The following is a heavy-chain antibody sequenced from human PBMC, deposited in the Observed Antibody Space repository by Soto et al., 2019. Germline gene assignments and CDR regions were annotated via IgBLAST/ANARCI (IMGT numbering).Heavy chain of an antibody. Sequence: SETLSLTCAVSGGSISSGGYSWSWIRQPPGKGLEWIGYIYHSGSTYYNPPLKSRVTISVDRSKNQFSLKLSSVTAADTAVYYCARAGDSSGPVALGYWGQGTLVTVSS. D-gene: IGHD6-19*01. CDR2: IYHSGST. CDR1: GGSISSGGYS. V-gene: IGHV4-30-2*01. CDR3: ARAGDSSGPVALGY. J-gene: IGHJ4*02.